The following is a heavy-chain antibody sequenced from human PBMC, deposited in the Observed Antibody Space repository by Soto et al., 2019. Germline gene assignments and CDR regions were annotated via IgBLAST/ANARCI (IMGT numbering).Heavy chain of an antibody. CDR3: TTDLVEYYDFWSGYSTYYFDY. V-gene: IGHV3-15*01. CDR1: GFTFSNAW. Sequence: PGGSLRLSCAASGFTFSNAWMSWVRQAPGKGLEWVGRIKSKTDGGTTDYAAPVKGRFTISRDDSKNTLYLQMNSLKTEDTAVYYCTTDLVEYYDFWSGYSTYYFDYWGQGTLVTVSS. CDR2: IKSKTDGGTT. D-gene: IGHD3-3*01. J-gene: IGHJ4*02.